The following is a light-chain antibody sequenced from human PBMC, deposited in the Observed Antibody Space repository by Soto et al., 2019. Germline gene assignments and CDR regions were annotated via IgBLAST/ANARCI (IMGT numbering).Light chain of an antibody. V-gene: IGKV3-15*01. Sequence: EIVMTQSPATLSVSPGERSTRSCMSSQSVSSNLAWYQQKPGQAPRLLIYGASTRATGIPARFSGSGSGTEFTLTISSLQSEDFAVYYCQQYNNWPPWTFGQGTKVDI. CDR3: QQYNNWPPWT. J-gene: IGKJ1*01. CDR1: QSVSSN. CDR2: GAS.